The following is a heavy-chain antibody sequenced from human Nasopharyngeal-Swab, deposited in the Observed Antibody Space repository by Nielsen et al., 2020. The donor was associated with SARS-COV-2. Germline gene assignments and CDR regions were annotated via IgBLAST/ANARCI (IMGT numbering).Heavy chain of an antibody. Sequence: GGSLRLSCAASGFTFSDYYMAWVRQAPGKGLEWLSYISTSGRTTDSADSVKGRFTISRDNSKNTLYLQMNSLRAEDTAVYYCASSLTTHIDYWGQGTLVTVSS. D-gene: IGHD4-11*01. CDR2: ISTSGRTT. V-gene: IGHV3-11*04. J-gene: IGHJ4*02. CDR1: GFTFSDYY. CDR3: ASSLTTHIDY.